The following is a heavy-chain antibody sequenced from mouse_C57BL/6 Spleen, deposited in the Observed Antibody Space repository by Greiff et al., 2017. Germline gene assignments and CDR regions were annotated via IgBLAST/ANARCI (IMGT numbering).Heavy chain of an antibody. V-gene: IGHV1-52*01. CDR1: GYTFTSYW. J-gene: IGHJ3*01. CDR3: SGCCDGTPWFAY. D-gene: IGHD2-3*01. Sequence: VQLQQSGAELVRPGSSVKLSCKASGYTFTSYWMHWVKQRPIQGLEWIGNIYPSDSETHYNQKFKDKATLTVDKSSSTAYMQLSSLTSEDSAVYYCSGCCDGTPWFAYWGQGTLVTVSA. CDR2: IYPSDSET.